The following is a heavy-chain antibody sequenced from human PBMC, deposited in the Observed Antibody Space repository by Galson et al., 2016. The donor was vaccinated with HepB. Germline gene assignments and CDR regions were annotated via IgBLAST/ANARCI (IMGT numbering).Heavy chain of an antibody. D-gene: IGHD6-13*01. V-gene: IGHV3-23*01. CDR2: VNGCGETT. Sequence: SLRLSCAASGFTFSSYAMDWLRQAPGKGLEWVATVNGCGETTFYADSVRGRFTISRDNAKNSLYLQMNSLRAEDTAVYYCVKEKTSGYSSGWYYFDYWGQGTLVTVSS. CDR1: GFTFSSYA. CDR3: VKEKTSGYSSGWYYFDY. J-gene: IGHJ4*02.